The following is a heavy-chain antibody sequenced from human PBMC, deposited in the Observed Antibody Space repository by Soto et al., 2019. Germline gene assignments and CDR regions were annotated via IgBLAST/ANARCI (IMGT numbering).Heavy chain of an antibody. D-gene: IGHD2-2*02. CDR3: AKDMTYTVRGRLGS. J-gene: IGHJ4*02. CDR2: ISWNSGSI. V-gene: IGHV3-9*01. CDR1: GFTFEDYA. Sequence: EVQLVESGGGLVKPGRSLRLSCATSGFTFEDYAMHWVRQAPGKGLEWVSGISWNSGSIGYADPVKGRFTIYRDSAKNTLYRQMNDLRGDDTALYYSAKDMTYTVRGRLGSWGQGTLVTVSS.